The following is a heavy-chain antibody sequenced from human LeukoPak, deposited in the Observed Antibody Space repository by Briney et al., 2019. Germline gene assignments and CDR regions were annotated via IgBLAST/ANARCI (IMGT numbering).Heavy chain of an antibody. D-gene: IGHD3-10*01. J-gene: IGHJ6*03. V-gene: IGHV1-2*02. CDR2: ISPTSGGT. Sequence: ASVKVSCKASGYTFTGYYMHWVRQATGQGLEWMGWISPTSGGTNYAQKFQGRVTMTRDTSISTAYMELRRLRSDDTAVYYCAREAYASGSFRTDYYYMDVWGKGTTVTISS. CDR1: GYTFTGYY. CDR3: AREAYASGSFRTDYYYMDV.